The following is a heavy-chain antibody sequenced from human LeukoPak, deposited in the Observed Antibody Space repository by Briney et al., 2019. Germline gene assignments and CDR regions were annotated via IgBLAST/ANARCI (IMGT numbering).Heavy chain of an antibody. CDR2: ISSSSSYI. J-gene: IGHJ6*02. D-gene: IGHD6-13*01. CDR3: ASVNISSWYRILYYYYGMDV. Sequence: GRSLRLSCAASGFTFSSYSMNWVRQAPGKGLEWVSSISSSSSYIYYADSVKGRFTISRDNAKNSLYLQMNSLRAEDTAVYYCASVNISSWYRILYYYYGMDVWGQGTTVTVSS. V-gene: IGHV3-21*01. CDR1: GFTFSSYS.